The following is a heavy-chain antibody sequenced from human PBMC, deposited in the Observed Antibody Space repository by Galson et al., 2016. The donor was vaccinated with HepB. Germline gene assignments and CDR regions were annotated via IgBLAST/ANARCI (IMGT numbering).Heavy chain of an antibody. CDR2: IYYSGSS. V-gene: IGHV4-31*03. Sequence: TLSLTCTVSGGSISSGGYYWSWIRQHPGKGLEWIGYIYYSGSSYYNPSIKSRLTISVDTSKNQFSLKLSSVTAADTAVYYCARGGSGYWEPYYYYMDVWGKGTTVTVSS. J-gene: IGHJ6*03. CDR3: ARGGSGYWEPYYYYMDV. D-gene: IGHD3-22*01. CDR1: GGSISSGGYY.